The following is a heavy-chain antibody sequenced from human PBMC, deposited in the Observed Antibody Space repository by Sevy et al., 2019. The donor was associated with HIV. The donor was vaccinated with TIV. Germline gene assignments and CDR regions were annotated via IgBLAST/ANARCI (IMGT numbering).Heavy chain of an antibody. J-gene: IGHJ4*02. CDR3: ATRWTPGY. CDR2: IRYDGSNK. CDR1: GFTFSAYG. Sequence: GGSLRLTCAASGFTFSAYGMHWVRRAPGKGLEWVAFIRYDGSNKFYADSVKGRFTISRDNSNNMMYLQMNSLRGEDTAVYYCATRWTPGYWVQGTLVTVSS. D-gene: IGHD1-1*01. V-gene: IGHV3-30*02.